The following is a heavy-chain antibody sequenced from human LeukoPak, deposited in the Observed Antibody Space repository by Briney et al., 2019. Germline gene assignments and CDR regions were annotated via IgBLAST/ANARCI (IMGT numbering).Heavy chain of an antibody. D-gene: IGHD3-10*01. J-gene: IGHJ4*02. V-gene: IGHV4-34*01. CDR1: GGSFSGYY. CDR3: ARGGRMGRITMVRGVIFFDY. Sequence: PSETLSLTCAVYGGSFSGYYWSWIRQPPGKGLECIGEINHSGSTNYNPSLKSRVTISVDTSKNQFSLKLSSVTAADTAVYYCARGGRMGRITMVRGVIFFDYWGQGTLVTVSS. CDR2: INHSGST.